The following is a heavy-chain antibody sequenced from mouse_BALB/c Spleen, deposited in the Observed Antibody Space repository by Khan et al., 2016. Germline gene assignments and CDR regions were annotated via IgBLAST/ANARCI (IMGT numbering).Heavy chain of an antibody. CDR2: IYLGDGDT. D-gene: IGHD4-1*01. CDR3: AKLTGTREAMDY. CDR1: GYAFSRYW. V-gene: IGHV1-80*01. Sequence: QIQLVQSGAELVRPGSSVKISCKASGYAFSRYWMNWVKQRPGQGLEWIGQIYLGDGDTNYNGKFKGKATLTADTSSSTAYMQLSSLTSEDSAVYFCAKLTGTREAMDYWGQGTSVTVSS. J-gene: IGHJ4*01.